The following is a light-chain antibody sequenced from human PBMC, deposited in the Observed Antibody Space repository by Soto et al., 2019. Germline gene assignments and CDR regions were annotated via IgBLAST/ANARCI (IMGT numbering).Light chain of an antibody. J-gene: IGLJ2*01. CDR3: SSYTTASSLVI. Sequence: ALTQPASVSGSPGQSIIISCTGANSDIGGYNYVSWYQHPPGKAPKLIIYEVTNRPSGVSNRFSGSKSGNTASLTISGLQAEDEADYYCSSYTTASSLVIFGGGTKLTVL. CDR2: EVT. V-gene: IGLV2-14*01. CDR1: NSDIGGYNY.